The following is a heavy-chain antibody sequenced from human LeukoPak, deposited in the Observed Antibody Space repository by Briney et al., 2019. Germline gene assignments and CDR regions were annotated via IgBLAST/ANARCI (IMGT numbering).Heavy chain of an antibody. D-gene: IGHD1-26*01. CDR2: IYSGGST. V-gene: IGHV3-53*01. CDR3: ARDRVGATRYYGMDV. CDR1: GFTVSSNY. J-gene: IGHJ6*02. Sequence: GGSLRLSCAASGFTVSSNYMSWVRQAPGKGLEWVSVIYSGGSTYYADSVKGRFTISRDNSKNTLYLQMNSLRAEDTAVYYCARDRVGATRYYGMDVWGRGTTVTVSS.